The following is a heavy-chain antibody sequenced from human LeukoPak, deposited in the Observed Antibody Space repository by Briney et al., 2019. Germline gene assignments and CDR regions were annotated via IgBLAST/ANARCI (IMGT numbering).Heavy chain of an antibody. CDR1: GDSISSSFYY. CDR3: ARGTNVNY. CDR2: IYYGGGT. Sequence: SETLSLTCTVSGDSISSSFYYWGWIRQPPGKGLEWIGSIYYGGGTHYNPSLKSRATIFLDTSMNQFSLELTSVTAADTAVYYCARGTNVNYWGQGTLVTVSS. J-gene: IGHJ4*02. V-gene: IGHV4-39*07. D-gene: IGHD3-3*01.